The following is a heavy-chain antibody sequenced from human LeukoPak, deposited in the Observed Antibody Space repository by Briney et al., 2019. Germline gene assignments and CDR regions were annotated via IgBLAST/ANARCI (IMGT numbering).Heavy chain of an antibody. CDR3: GRWDCSGGSCYRYYYYYIDV. J-gene: IGHJ6*03. Sequence: SETLSLTCTVSGGSITTNDYYWGWIRQPPGKGLEWIGTIYYSGSTYFNPSLKSRVTIPVDTSKNQFSLKLSSVTAADTAVYYCGRWDCSGGSCYRYYYYYIDVWGKGTTVTVSS. CDR1: GGSITTNDYY. CDR2: IYYSGST. D-gene: IGHD2-15*01. V-gene: IGHV4-39*01.